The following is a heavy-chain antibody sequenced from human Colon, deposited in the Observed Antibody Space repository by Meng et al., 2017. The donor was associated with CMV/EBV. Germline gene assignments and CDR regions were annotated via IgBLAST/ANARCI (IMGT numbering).Heavy chain of an antibody. D-gene: IGHD1-14*01. CDR1: GFSFSSYA. J-gene: IGHJ4*02. CDR2: IYSGGSTT. V-gene: IGHV3-23*03. Sequence: GGSLRLTCAASGFSFSSYAMSWVRQAPGKGLEWVSVIYSGGSTTSYADSVKGRFTISRDNSRNMVYLQMNSLRAEDTAVYYCARGGEMNHDYWGQGTLVTVSS. CDR3: ARGGEMNHDY.